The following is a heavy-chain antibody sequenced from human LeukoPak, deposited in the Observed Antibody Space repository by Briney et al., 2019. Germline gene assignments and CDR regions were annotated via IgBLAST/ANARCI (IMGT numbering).Heavy chain of an antibody. CDR2: MYYSGSA. Sequence: SETLSLTCTVSGGSIGNYYWSWIRQPPGKGLEWIGYMYYSGSANYNPSLKSRVTISMDTSKNQFSLKLSSVTAADTAVYYCARRPLSSYYFDYWGQGTLVTVSS. J-gene: IGHJ4*02. CDR3: ARRPLSSYYFDY. CDR1: GGSIGNYY. D-gene: IGHD2/OR15-2a*01. V-gene: IGHV4-59*08.